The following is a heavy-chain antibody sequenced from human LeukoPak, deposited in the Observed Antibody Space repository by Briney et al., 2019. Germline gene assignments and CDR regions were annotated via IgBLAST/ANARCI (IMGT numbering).Heavy chain of an antibody. J-gene: IGHJ5*02. V-gene: IGHV3-7*01. CDR3: ARDRRPLQYLFFDP. Sequence: GGSLRLSCAASGFTFSSYWMSWVRQAPGKGLEWVANIKQDGSDKYYVGSVTGRFSISSDNAKNSLYLQMNSLRDEDTAVYYCARDRRPLQYLFFDPWGQGTLVTVSS. CDR2: IKQDGSDK. CDR1: GFTFSSYW. D-gene: IGHD3-9*01.